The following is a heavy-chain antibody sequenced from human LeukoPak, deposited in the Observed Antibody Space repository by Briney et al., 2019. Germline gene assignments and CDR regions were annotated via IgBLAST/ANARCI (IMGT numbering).Heavy chain of an antibody. CDR1: GGSFSSEA. J-gene: IGHJ4*02. V-gene: IGHV1-69*05. Sequence: GASVKVSCKAFGGSFSSEAISWVRQAPGQGLEWMGGIIPIFGTANYAQKFQGRVTITTDESTSTAYMEVSCLRSEDTAVYYCGRKAGDCGGGSCYSIDYWGQGTLVTVSS. D-gene: IGHD2-15*01. CDR2: IIPIFGTA. CDR3: GRKAGDCGGGSCYSIDY.